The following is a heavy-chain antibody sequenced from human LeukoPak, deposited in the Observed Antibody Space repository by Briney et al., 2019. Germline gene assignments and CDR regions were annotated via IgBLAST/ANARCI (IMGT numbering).Heavy chain of an antibody. Sequence: SETLSLTCTASGGSISSYYWSWIRQPPGKGLEWIGYIYYSGSTNYXPSLKSRVTISVDTSKNQFSLKLSSVTAADTAVYYCARSLYSSSWYGGYWGQGTLDTVSS. CDR2: IYYSGST. V-gene: IGHV4-59*01. CDR3: ARSLYSSSWYGGY. D-gene: IGHD6-13*01. CDR1: GGSISSYY. J-gene: IGHJ4*02.